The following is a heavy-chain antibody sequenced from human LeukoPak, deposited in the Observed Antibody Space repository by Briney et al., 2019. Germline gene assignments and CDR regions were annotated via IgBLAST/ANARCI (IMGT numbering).Heavy chain of an antibody. D-gene: IGHD5-24*01. CDR1: GFTFSSYE. Sequence: GSLRLSCAASGFTFSSYEMNWVRQAPGKGLEWVSYISSSGSTIYYADSVKGRFTISRDNAKNSLYLQTNSLRAEDTAVYYCASRVRGGRWLYNWFDPWGQGTLVTVSS. CDR2: ISSSGSTI. CDR3: ASRVRGGRWLYNWFDP. V-gene: IGHV3-48*03. J-gene: IGHJ5*02.